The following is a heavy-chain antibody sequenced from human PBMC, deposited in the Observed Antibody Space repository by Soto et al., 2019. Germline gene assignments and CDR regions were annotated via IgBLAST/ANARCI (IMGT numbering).Heavy chain of an antibody. Sequence: SETLSLTCTVSGDSISSNNNYWSWIRQPPGEGLEWIGFISYSGTTSYSPSLKSRVAISLDTSKDQFSLSLSSVTTADTAVYYCARGRGYSYGLDPWGQGTLVTVSS. CDR3: ARGRGYSYGLDP. D-gene: IGHD5-18*01. CDR2: ISYSGTT. J-gene: IGHJ5*02. CDR1: GDSISSNNNY. V-gene: IGHV4-30-4*01.